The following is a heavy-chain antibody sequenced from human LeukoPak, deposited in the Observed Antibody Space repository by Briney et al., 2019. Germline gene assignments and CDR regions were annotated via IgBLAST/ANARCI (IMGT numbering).Heavy chain of an antibody. D-gene: IGHD2/OR15-2a*01. V-gene: IGHV3-48*01. CDR3: ARGGLSIMGY. J-gene: IGHJ4*02. CDR2: ISSSGSTK. Sequence: GGSLRLSCGASGITFSSYSMNWVRQAPGKGLEWVSYISSSGSTKYYADSVKGRLTISRDNARNSLYLQMNSLRAEDTAVYFCARGGLSIMGYWGQGTLVTVSS. CDR1: GITFSSYS.